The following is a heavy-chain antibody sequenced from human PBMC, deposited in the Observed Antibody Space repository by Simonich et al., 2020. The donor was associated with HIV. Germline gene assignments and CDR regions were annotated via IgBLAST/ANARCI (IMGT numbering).Heavy chain of an antibody. CDR1: GFSFSNTW. D-gene: IGHD5-12*01. CDR3: ARAGRDGYNLHFQH. J-gene: IGHJ1*01. Sequence: EVQLVESGGGLVKPGGSLRLSCAASGFSFSNTWMNWVRQAPGKGLEWVGRIKSKTDGGTTDYGAPVKGRFTISRDDSKNTLYLQMNSLKTEDTAVYYCARAGRDGYNLHFQHWGQGTLVTVSS. V-gene: IGHV3-15*07. CDR2: IKSKTDGGTT.